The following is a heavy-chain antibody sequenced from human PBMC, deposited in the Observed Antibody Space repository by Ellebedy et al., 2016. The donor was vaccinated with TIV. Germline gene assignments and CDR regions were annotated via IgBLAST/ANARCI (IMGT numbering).Heavy chain of an antibody. V-gene: IGHV3-7*01. J-gene: IGHJ3*02. CDR2: IKQDGRDK. CDR1: GSTFSSYW. D-gene: IGHD2-2*01. CDR3: ARRYCTISRCFAASWASLDM. Sequence: GESLKISCADSGSTFSSYWMTWVRQPPGKGLEWVANIKQDGRDKYYVDSVRGRFTISRDNAQNSLDLQMNSLTVEDTAVYYCARRYCTISRCFAASWASLDMWGQGTMVTVSS.